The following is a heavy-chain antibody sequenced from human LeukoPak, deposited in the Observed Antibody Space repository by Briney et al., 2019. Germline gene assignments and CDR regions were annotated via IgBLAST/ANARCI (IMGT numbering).Heavy chain of an antibody. J-gene: IGHJ4*02. V-gene: IGHV1-18*04. D-gene: IGHD3-10*01. Sequence: ASVKVSCKASGFALYKYNIVWVRQAPGQGLEWMGWISAYNGNTNYAQKLQGRVTMTTDTSTSTAYMELRSLRSDDTAVYYCARDEIVYYYGSGSRFDYWGQGTLVTVSS. CDR3: ARDEIVYYYGSGSRFDY. CDR2: ISAYNGNT. CDR1: GFALYKYN.